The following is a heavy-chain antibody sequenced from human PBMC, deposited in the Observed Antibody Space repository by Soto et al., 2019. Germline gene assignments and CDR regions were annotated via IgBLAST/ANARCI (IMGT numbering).Heavy chain of an antibody. J-gene: IGHJ4*02. CDR1: GDSVSSKSAA. V-gene: IGHV6-1*01. Sequence: PSQTLSPTCAISGDSVSSKSAAWNWIRQSPSRGLEWLGRTYCSSKWYNDYAVSVKSRITINPDTSKNHFSLHLSSVTPEDTAVYYCARDPPDFHSALDYWGQGTLVTVS. CDR2: TYCSSKWYN. CDR3: ARDPPDFHSALDY. D-gene: IGHD4-4*01.